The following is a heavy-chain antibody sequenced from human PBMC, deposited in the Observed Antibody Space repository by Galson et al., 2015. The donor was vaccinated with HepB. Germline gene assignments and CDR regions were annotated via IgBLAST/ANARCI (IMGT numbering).Heavy chain of an antibody. D-gene: IGHD3-16*01. V-gene: IGHV3-49*04. CDR2: IRSKAYGGTT. J-gene: IGHJ4*02. CDR3: TRASYDYVWGRRSAVANFDY. Sequence: SLRLSCAASGFTFGDYAMSWVRQAPGKGLEWVGFIRSKAYGGTTEYAASVKGRFTISRDDSKSIAYLQMNSLKTEDTAVYYCTRASYDYVWGRRSAVANFDYWGQGTLVTVSS. CDR1: GFTFGDYA.